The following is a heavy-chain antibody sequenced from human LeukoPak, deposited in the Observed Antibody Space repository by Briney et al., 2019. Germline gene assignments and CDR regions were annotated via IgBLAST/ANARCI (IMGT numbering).Heavy chain of an antibody. CDR3: ARSLVGAAPGSFDY. Sequence: GPSVKVSCKASGGTFSSYTISWVRQSPGQGLEWMGRIIPILGIANYAQKFQGRVTITADKSTSTAYMELSSLRSEDTDVYYCARSLVGAAPGSFDYWGQGTLVTVSS. D-gene: IGHD1-26*01. CDR2: IIPILGIA. J-gene: IGHJ4*02. CDR1: GGTFSSYT. V-gene: IGHV1-69*02.